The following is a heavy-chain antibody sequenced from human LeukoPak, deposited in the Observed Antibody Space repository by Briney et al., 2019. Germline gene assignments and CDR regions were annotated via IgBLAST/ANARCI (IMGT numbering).Heavy chain of an antibody. CDR2: FDPEDGET. J-gene: IGHJ4*02. Sequence: ASVNVPCKVSGYTLTELSMHWVRQAPGKGLEWMGGFDPEDGETIYAQKFQGRVTMTEDTSTDTAYMELSSLRSEDTAVYYCAQKSSSWTNFDYWGQGTLVTVSS. D-gene: IGHD6-13*01. CDR1: GYTLTELS. CDR3: AQKSSSWTNFDY. V-gene: IGHV1-24*01.